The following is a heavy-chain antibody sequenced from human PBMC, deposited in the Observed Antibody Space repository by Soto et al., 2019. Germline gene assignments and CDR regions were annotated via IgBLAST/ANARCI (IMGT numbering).Heavy chain of an antibody. CDR3: VKDRQIVGASGGDD. Sequence: GGSLRLSCSASGFTFSSYAMHWVRQAPGKGLEYVSAISSNGGSTYYADSVKGRFTISRDNSKNTLYLQMSSLRAEDSAVYDGVKDRQIVGASGGDDWGQGTLVTVSS. CDR1: GFTFSSYA. CDR2: ISSNGGST. J-gene: IGHJ4*02. D-gene: IGHD1-26*01. V-gene: IGHV3-64D*09.